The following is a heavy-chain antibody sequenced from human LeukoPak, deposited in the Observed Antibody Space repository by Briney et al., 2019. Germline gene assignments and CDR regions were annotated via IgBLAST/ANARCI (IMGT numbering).Heavy chain of an antibody. D-gene: IGHD5-18*01. J-gene: IGHJ4*02. Sequence: PGGPLRLSCAASGFPFSSYWMSWVPQAPGKGLEGVANIKQDRREKYYVDSVKGRFTISRDNAKNSLYLQMNSLRAEDTAVYYCARGIQLWAFPFDYWGQGTLVTVSS. CDR3: ARGIQLWAFPFDY. CDR1: GFPFSSYW. V-gene: IGHV3-7*02. CDR2: IKQDRREK.